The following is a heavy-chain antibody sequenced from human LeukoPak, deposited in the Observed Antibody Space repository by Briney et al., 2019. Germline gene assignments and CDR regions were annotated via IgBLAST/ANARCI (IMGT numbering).Heavy chain of an antibody. J-gene: IGHJ4*02. CDR3: ARGSENVGGLLWFGELLAGGLYY. Sequence: ASVKVSCKASGYTFTSYYMHWVRQAPGQGFEWMGIINPSGGSTSYAQKFQGRVTMTRDMSTSTVYMELSSLRSEDTAVYYCARGSENVGGLLWFGELLAGGLYYWGQGTLVIVSS. D-gene: IGHD3-10*01. CDR1: GYTFTSYY. CDR2: INPSGGST. V-gene: IGHV1-46*01.